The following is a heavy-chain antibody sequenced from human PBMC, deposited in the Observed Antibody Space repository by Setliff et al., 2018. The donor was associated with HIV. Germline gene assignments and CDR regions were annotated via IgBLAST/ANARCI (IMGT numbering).Heavy chain of an antibody. CDR1: GGSISNYY. Sequence: ASETLSLTCTVSGGSISNYYWSWIRQPPGKGLEWVGCISNTGNTKYNPSLKSRVTISVDTSKNQFSVRLTSVTAADTAVYFCARDVARFDYDTGGYYVSHFDYWGQGTQGTVSS. J-gene: IGHJ4*02. D-gene: IGHD3-22*01. CDR3: ARDVARFDYDTGGYYVSHFDY. V-gene: IGHV4-59*01. CDR2: ISNTGNT.